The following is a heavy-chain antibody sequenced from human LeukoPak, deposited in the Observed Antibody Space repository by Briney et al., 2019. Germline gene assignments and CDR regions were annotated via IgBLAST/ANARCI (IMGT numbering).Heavy chain of an antibody. CDR3: ARDPGYYYDSKYYFDY. Sequence: ASVKVSCKSSGYTFTNYGVNWVRQAPAQGLEWVGWISPYTGHTNSAQKLQGRVSMTTDTSTSTVYMELKNLRSDDTAVYYCARDPGYYYDSKYYFDYWGQGTLVTVSS. D-gene: IGHD3-22*01. CDR2: ISPYTGHT. J-gene: IGHJ4*02. CDR1: GYTFTNYG. V-gene: IGHV1-18*01.